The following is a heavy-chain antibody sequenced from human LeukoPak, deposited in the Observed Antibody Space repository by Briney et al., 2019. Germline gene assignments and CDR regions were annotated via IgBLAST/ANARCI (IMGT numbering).Heavy chain of an antibody. CDR2: ISSGAITM. Sequence: GGSLRLSCAASGFMFRSFEMYWVRQAPGKGLEWIAYISSGAITMYYADSVKGRFTISRDDAKNSLYLQMNSLRAEDTAVYYCARRRSRGYKDDAFDIWGQGTIVTVSS. CDR3: ARRRSRGYKDDAFDI. D-gene: IGHD3-22*01. J-gene: IGHJ3*02. V-gene: IGHV3-48*03. CDR1: GFMFRSFE.